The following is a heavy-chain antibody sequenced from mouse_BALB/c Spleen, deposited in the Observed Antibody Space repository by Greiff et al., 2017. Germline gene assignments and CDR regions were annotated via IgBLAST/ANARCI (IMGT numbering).Heavy chain of an antibody. CDR1: GFTFSSYG. D-gene: IGHD2-10*01. Sequence: EVQLVESGGDLVKPGGSLKLSCAASGFTFSSYGMSWVRQTPDKRLEWVATISSGGSYTYYPDSVKGRFTISRDNAKNTLYLQMSSLKSEDTAMYYCASAYYGNPFYAMDYWGQGTSVTVSS. V-gene: IGHV5-6*01. J-gene: IGHJ4*01. CDR3: ASAYYGNPFYAMDY. CDR2: ISSGGSYT.